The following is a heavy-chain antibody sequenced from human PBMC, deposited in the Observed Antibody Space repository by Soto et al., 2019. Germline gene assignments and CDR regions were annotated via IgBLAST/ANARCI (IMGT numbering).Heavy chain of an antibody. CDR3: ARSFGWYAIDQ. CDR2: IHHSGST. J-gene: IGHJ4*02. D-gene: IGHD6-19*01. Sequence: PEETLSLTCAVSSASIISEQRWSWVRQPPGKGLEWIGEIHHSGSTNNNPSLRSRVTMSVDKSKNQFSLNLNSVTAADTAVYYCARSFGWYAIDQWGQGTLVTVSS. V-gene: IGHV4-4*02. CDR1: SASIISEQR.